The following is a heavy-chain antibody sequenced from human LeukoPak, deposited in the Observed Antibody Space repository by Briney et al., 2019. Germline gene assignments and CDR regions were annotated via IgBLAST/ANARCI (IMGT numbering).Heavy chain of an antibody. J-gene: IGHJ4*02. CDR2: FDPEDGET. CDR1: GYTLTELS. V-gene: IGHV1-24*01. D-gene: IGHD4-17*01. Sequence: GASVKVSCKVSGYTLTELSMHWVRQAPGKGLEWMGGFDPEDGETIYAQKFQGRVTMTEDTSTDTAYMELSSLRSEDTAVYYCATNYGDYDDQDYWGQGTLVTVSS. CDR3: ATNYGDYDDQDY.